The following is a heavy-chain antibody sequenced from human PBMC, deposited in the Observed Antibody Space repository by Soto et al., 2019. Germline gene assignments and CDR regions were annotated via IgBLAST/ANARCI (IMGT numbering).Heavy chain of an antibody. CDR1: GFTFSSFG. CDR2: IWHDGKNK. V-gene: IGHV3-33*01. J-gene: IGHJ4*02. CDR3: ARDPGQDEAMDY. Sequence: QVQVVESGGGVVQPGRSLRLSCAASGFTFSSFGMHWVRQAPGKGLEWVAVIWHDGKNKYYADSAKGRFTISRDHSKNTLYLQMNSLRAEDTAVYYCARDPGQDEAMDYWGQGTLVTVSS.